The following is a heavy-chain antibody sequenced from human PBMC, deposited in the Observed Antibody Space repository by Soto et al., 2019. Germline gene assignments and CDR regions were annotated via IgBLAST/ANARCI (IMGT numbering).Heavy chain of an antibody. CDR2: IYYSGST. CDR1: GGSISSSSYY. Sequence: QLQLQESGPGLVKPSETLSLTCTVSGGSISSSSYYWGWIRQPPGKGLEWIGSIYYSGSTYYNPSLKSRVTISVDTSKNQFSLKLSSVTAADTAVYYCAGGYYDFWSGYSSGFDYWGQGTLVTVSS. V-gene: IGHV4-39*01. D-gene: IGHD3-3*01. CDR3: AGGYYDFWSGYSSGFDY. J-gene: IGHJ4*02.